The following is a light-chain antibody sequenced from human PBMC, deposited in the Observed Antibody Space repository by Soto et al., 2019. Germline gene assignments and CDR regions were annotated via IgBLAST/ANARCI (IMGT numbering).Light chain of an antibody. Sequence: DIQMTQSPSSLSASVGDRVTITCRASQSISVHLNWYQQKPGRAPKLLIYAASSLQSGVPSRFSGGGFGTDFTLSISSLQPEDVATYDCKQSDSIPITFGGGTKVENK. CDR3: KQSDSIPIT. J-gene: IGKJ4*01. CDR2: AAS. CDR1: QSISVH. V-gene: IGKV1-39*01.